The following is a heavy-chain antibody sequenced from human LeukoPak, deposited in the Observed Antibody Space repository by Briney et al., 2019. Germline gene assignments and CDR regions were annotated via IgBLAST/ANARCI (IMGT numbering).Heavy chain of an antibody. D-gene: IGHD3-22*01. V-gene: IGHV4-39*01. Sequence: SETLSLTCSVSGGSISCSSDYWGWVRQPPGKGLEWIGSIYHSETTYYNPSLKSRVIISVDTSKNQFSLKLNSVTAADTAVYYCGRPNPDSSGYYGSFDPWGQGILVTVSS. J-gene: IGHJ5*02. CDR1: GGSISCSSDY. CDR3: GRPNPDSSGYYGSFDP. CDR2: IYHSETT.